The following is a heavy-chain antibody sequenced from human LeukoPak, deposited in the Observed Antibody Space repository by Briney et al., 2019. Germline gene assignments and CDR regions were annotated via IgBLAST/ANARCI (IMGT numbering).Heavy chain of an antibody. J-gene: IGHJ1*01. CDR1: GYSFTDYY. CDR2: INPNGRGT. D-gene: IGHD6-19*01. CDR3: ARGAVAEQSEYFQY. V-gene: IGHV1-2*02. Sequence: ASVKVSSKASGYSFTDYYMHWVRQAPGQGLEWMGWINPNGRGTNYAQKFQGRVTMTRDTSISTAYMEVSRLRSDDTAVYYCARGAVAEQSEYFQYWGQGTLVTVSS.